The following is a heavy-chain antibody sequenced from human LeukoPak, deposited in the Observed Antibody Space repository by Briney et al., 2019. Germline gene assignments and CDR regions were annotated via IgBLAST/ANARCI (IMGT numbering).Heavy chain of an antibody. V-gene: IGHV1-2*02. CDR2: INPNSGGT. J-gene: IGHJ5*02. Sequence: ASVKVSCKTSGYAFTGYYIHWVRQAPGQGLEWMGWINPNSGGTKYAQKFQGRVTMTRDMSITTVYMGLSRLGSDDTAVYYCAKGRVVAGSRSLTYHWLDPWGQGTLVTVST. CDR1: GYAFTGYY. D-gene: IGHD6-19*01. CDR3: AKGRVVAGSRSLTYHWLDP.